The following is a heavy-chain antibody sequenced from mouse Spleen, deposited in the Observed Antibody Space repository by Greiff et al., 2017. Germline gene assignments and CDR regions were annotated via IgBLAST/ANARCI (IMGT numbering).Heavy chain of an antibody. CDR2: INSNGGST. V-gene: IGHV5-6-3*01. J-gene: IGHJ2*01. Sequence: EVHLVESGGGLVQPGGSLKLSCAASGFTFSSYGMSWVRQTPDKRLELVATINSNGGSTYYPDSVKGRFTISRDNAKNTLYLQMSSLKSEDTAMYYCAREGGLDWGQGTTLTVSS. CDR3: AREGGLD. CDR1: GFTFSSYG.